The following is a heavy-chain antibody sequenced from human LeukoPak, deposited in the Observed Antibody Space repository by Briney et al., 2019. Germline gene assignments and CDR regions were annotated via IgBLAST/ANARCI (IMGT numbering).Heavy chain of an antibody. J-gene: IGHJ3*02. CDR1: GFTVSSNS. Sequence: GGSLRLSCTVSGFTVSSNSMSWVRQAPGKGLEWVSFIYSDNTHYSDSVKGRFTISRDNSKNTLYLQMNSLRAEDTAVYYCARGRPYSSPAAGAFDIWGQGTMVTVSS. CDR3: ARGRPYSSPAAGAFDI. D-gene: IGHD6-13*01. V-gene: IGHV3-53*01. CDR2: IYSDNT.